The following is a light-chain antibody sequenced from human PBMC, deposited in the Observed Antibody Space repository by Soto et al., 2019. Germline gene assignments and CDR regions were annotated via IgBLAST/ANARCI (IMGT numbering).Light chain of an antibody. J-gene: IGKJ3*01. Sequence: DVQMTQSPSSLSASVGDRVTITCRARESIASYLQWYQQKPWQAPKLLIYAASDLQTGVPSRFSGSGSATDFTLTSSSLQPEDFAVYYCHQTYTRPETFGPGTKV. CDR2: AAS. CDR1: ESIASY. CDR3: HQTYTRPET. V-gene: IGKV1-39*01.